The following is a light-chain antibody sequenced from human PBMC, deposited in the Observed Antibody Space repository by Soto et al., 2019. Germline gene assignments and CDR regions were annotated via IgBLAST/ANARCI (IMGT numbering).Light chain of an antibody. Sequence: DIQMTQSPSTLSASVGDIVTITCRASQTINNKLSWYQKKPGKAPKLLIYDGYTLESGVPSRFSGSGSETEFGLAIGSLQPDDVANYYYQQYETYFRYTCGQGTKLDI. CDR3: QQYETYFRYT. CDR1: QTINNK. J-gene: IGKJ2*01. CDR2: DGY. V-gene: IGKV1-5*01.